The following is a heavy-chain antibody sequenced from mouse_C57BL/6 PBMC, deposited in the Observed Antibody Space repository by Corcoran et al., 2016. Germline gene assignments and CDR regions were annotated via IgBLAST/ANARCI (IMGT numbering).Heavy chain of an antibody. J-gene: IGHJ2*01. CDR1: GYTFTTYG. CDR2: INTYSGVP. CDR3: ARSLILCFDY. Sequence: QNQLVQSGTELKKPGETVKISCKAAGYTFTTYGVSWVKQAPGKGVKWMCWINTYSGVPTYADDFKGRFAFSLKTSASTAYLQINNLKNEDTATYFCARSLILCFDYCGQGTTLTVSS. V-gene: IGHV9-3*01.